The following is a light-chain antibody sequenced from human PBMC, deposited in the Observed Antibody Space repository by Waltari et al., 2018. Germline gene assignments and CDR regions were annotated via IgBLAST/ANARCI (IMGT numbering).Light chain of an antibody. Sequence: QSALTQAASVSGSPGQSITISCTGTSSDVGGYKSVSWYQQHPGKAPKVLIYDVTNRPPGVSNRFSGSKSGNTASLTISGLQAEDEADYYCSAYTRSGTYVFGTGTKVTVL. CDR2: DVT. CDR1: SSDVGGYKS. CDR3: SAYTRSGTYV. J-gene: IGLJ1*01. V-gene: IGLV2-14*03.